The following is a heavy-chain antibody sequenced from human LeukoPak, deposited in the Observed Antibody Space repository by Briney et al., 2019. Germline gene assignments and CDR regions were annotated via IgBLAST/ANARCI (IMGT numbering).Heavy chain of an antibody. CDR2: ISSSSSYI. Sequence: GGSLRLSCAASGFTFSSYSMNWVRQAPGKGXXXVSSISSSSSYIYYADSVKGRFTISRDNAKNSLYLQMNSLRAEDTAVYYCASRGDYGDYLDYWGQGTLVTVSS. D-gene: IGHD4-17*01. CDR1: GFTFSSYS. J-gene: IGHJ4*02. V-gene: IGHV3-21*01. CDR3: ASRGDYGDYLDY.